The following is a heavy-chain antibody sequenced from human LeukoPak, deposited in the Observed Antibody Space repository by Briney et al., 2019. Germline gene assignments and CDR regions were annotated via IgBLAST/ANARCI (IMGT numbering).Heavy chain of an antibody. CDR3: ARDKGERTGYSGYDYYYYYGMDV. J-gene: IGHJ6*02. CDR2: IWYDGSNK. V-gene: IGHV3-33*01. CDR1: GFTFSSYG. D-gene: IGHD5-12*01. Sequence: GGSLRLSCAASGFTFSSYGMHWVRQAPGKGLEWVAVIWYDGSNKYYADSVKGRFTISRDNSKNTLYLQMNSLRAEDTAVYYCARDKGERTGYSGYDYYYYYGMDVWSQGTTVTVSS.